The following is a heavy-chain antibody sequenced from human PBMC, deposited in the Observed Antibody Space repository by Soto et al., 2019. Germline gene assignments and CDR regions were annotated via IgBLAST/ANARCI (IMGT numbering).Heavy chain of an antibody. J-gene: IGHJ1*01. CDR3: ARDSGIAAAGLVGYFQH. V-gene: IGHV3-74*01. D-gene: IGHD6-13*01. Sequence: GGSLRLSCAASGFTFSSYWMHWVRQAPGKGLVWVSRINSDGSSTSYADSVKGRFTISRDNAKNTLYLQMNSLRAEDTAVYYCARDSGIAAAGLVGYFQHWGQGTLVTVSS. CDR2: INSDGSST. CDR1: GFTFSSYW.